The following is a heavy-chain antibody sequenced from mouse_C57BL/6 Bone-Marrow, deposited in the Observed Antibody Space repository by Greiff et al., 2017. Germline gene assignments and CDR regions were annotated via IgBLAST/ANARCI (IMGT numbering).Heavy chain of an antibody. CDR3: ARLCSSYERAYAMDY. CDR1: GYTFTSYG. Sequence: QVQLQQSGAELARPGASVKLSCKASGYTFTSYGISWVKQRTGQGLEWIGEIYPRSGNTYYNEKFKGKATLTADKSSSTAYMELRSLTSEDSAVYFCARLCSSYERAYAMDYWGQGTSVTVSS. D-gene: IGHD1-1*01. CDR2: IYPRSGNT. J-gene: IGHJ4*01. V-gene: IGHV1-81*01.